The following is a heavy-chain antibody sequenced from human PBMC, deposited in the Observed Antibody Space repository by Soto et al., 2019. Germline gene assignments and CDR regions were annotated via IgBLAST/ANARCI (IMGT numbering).Heavy chain of an antibody. CDR1: GFTLSNYE. CDR3: ARERGGLSGADV. Sequence: GGSLRLSCAGSGFTLSNYEMNWVHQAPGRGLEWVSYISTGGSSIYYADSVKGRFTIARDNGKNSVYLQMSSLRAEDTATYYCARERGGLSGADVWGQGTTVTVSS. J-gene: IGHJ6*02. CDR2: ISTGGSSI. V-gene: IGHV3-48*03. D-gene: IGHD1-26*01.